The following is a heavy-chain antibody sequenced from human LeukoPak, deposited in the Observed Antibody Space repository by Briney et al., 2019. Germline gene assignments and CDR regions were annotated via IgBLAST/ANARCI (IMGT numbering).Heavy chain of an antibody. CDR1: GFTFSSYA. CDR2: FTGGGST. V-gene: IGHV3-23*01. CDR3: AKGSEVHWGIFDY. J-gene: IGHJ4*02. D-gene: IGHD3-16*01. Sequence: SGGSLRLSCAASGFTFSSYAMSWVRQAPGKGLECVSSFTGGGSTYYADSVKGRFTISRDNSKNTLYLQMNSLRGDDTAVYYCAKGSEVHWGIFDYWGQGTLVTVSS.